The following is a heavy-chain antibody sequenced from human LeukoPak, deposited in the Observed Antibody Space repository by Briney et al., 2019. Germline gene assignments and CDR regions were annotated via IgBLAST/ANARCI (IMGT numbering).Heavy chain of an antibody. CDR2: INHSGST. CDR1: GGSFSGYY. Sequence: PSETLSLTCAVYGGSFSGYYWSWIRQPPGKGLEWIGEINHSGSTNYNPSLKSRVTTSVDTSKNQFSLKLSSVTAADTAVYYCARGSGRLDYWGQGTLVTVSS. J-gene: IGHJ4*02. CDR3: ARGSGRLDY. D-gene: IGHD1-26*01. V-gene: IGHV4-34*01.